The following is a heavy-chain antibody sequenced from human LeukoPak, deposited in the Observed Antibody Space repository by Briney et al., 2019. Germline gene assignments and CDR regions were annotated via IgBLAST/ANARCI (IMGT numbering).Heavy chain of an antibody. D-gene: IGHD3-3*01. J-gene: IGHJ5*02. CDR3: ASGTGYDFWSGYYRHSENWFDP. Sequence: ASVKVSCKTSGYTFTGYYMHWVRQAPGQGLEWMGWINPKSGGTNYAQNFQGRVTMTRDTSISTGYMELSRLRSNDTAVYYCASGTGYDFWSGYYRHSENWFDPWGQGTLVTVSS. V-gene: IGHV1-2*02. CDR1: GYTFTGYY. CDR2: INPKSGGT.